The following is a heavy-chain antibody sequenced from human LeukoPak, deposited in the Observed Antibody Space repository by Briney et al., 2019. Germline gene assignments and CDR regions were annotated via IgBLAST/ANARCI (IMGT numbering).Heavy chain of an antibody. CDR1: GYTFTSYG. CDR3: ARDYRGQDYYYGMDV. J-gene: IGHJ6*02. CDR2: ISAYNGNT. D-gene: IGHD5-12*01. V-gene: IGHV1-18*01. Sequence: ASVKVSCKASGYTFTSYGISRVRQAPGQGLEWMGWISAYNGNTNYAQKLQGRVTMTTDTSTSTAYMELRSLRSDDTAVYYCARDYRGQDYYYGMDVWGQGTTVTVSS.